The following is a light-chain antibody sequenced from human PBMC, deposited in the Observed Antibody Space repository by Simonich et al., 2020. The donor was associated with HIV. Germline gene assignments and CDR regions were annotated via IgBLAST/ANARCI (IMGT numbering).Light chain of an antibody. CDR1: QSISSY. J-gene: IGKJ2*01. V-gene: IGKV1-33*01. Sequence: DIQMTQSPSSLSAYVGDRVTITCRASQSISSYLNWYQQKPGKAPKLLIYDASNLETGVPSRFSGSGSGSDFTFTISSLQPADIATYYCQQYDELPYTFGQGTKLEIK. CDR2: DAS. CDR3: QQYDELPYT.